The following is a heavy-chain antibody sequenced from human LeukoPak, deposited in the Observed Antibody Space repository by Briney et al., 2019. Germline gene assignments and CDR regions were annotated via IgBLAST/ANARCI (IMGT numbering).Heavy chain of an antibody. V-gene: IGHV4-39*07. D-gene: IGHD4-23*01. J-gene: IGHJ4*02. Sequence: PSETLSLTCTVSGGSISSSSYYWGWIRQPQGKGLEWIGSIYYSGSTYYNPSLKSRVTISVDTSKNQFSLKLSSVTAADTAVYYCARDTVVTRTFDYWGQGTLVTVSS. CDR2: IYYSGST. CDR1: GGSISSSSYY. CDR3: ARDTVVTRTFDY.